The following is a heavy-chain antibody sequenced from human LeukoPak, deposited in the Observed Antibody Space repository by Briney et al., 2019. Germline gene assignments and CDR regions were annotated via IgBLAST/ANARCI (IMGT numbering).Heavy chain of an antibody. Sequence: ASVKVSCKASGYTFTSCDTNWVRHAPGQGREWMGWMNPNSGNTGYGQSFQGRITMTRDISIGTAYMELSNLTSEDTAIYYCTRGSSGRRDNWGQGTLVTVSA. D-gene: IGHD6-25*01. CDR2: MNPNSGNT. CDR3: TRGSSGRRDN. CDR1: GYTFTSCD. J-gene: IGHJ4*02. V-gene: IGHV1-8*01.